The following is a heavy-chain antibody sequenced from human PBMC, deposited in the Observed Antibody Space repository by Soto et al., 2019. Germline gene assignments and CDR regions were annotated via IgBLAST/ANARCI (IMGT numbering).Heavy chain of an antibody. CDR3: ARGYSPGGFDY. Sequence: QVRLVESGGGVVQPGRSLRLSCAASGFTFSSYGMHWVRQAPGKGLEWVAVIWYDGSNKYYADSVKGRFTISRDNSKNTLYLQMNSLRAEDTAVYYCARGYSPGGFDYWGQGTLVTVSS. CDR1: GFTFSSYG. CDR2: IWYDGSNK. V-gene: IGHV3-33*01. J-gene: IGHJ4*02. D-gene: IGHD5-18*01.